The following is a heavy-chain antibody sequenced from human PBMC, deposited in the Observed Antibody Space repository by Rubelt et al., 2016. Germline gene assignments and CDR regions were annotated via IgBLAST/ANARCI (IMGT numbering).Heavy chain of an antibody. J-gene: IGHJ5*02. CDR1: GYRFTSYW. V-gene: IGHV5-10-1*03. CDR2: IDPSECYP. Sequence: EVQLVQSGAEVKKPGESLRISCKGSGYRFTSYWISWVRQMPGKGLEWMGRIDPSECYPNYSPIFQVHVTISADNSISTSYLHLSSLKASDTAMYYCARIPGSGSSEINWFDPSGQGTLVTVSS. D-gene: IGHD3-10*01. CDR3: ARIPGSGSSEINWFDP.